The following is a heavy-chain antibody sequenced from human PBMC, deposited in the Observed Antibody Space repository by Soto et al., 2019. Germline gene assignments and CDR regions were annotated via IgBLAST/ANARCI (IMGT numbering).Heavy chain of an antibody. D-gene: IGHD3-22*01. J-gene: IGHJ4*02. CDR3: ARERGNYYDSSGYSSGPYYFDY. Sequence: SVKVSCKASGGTFSSYAISWVRQSPGQGLEWMGGIIPIFGTANCAQKFQGRVTITADESTSTAYMELSSLRSEDKAVYYCARERGNYYDSSGYSSGPYYFDYWGKGTLVTVSS. CDR2: IIPIFGTA. CDR1: GGTFSSYA. V-gene: IGHV1-69*13.